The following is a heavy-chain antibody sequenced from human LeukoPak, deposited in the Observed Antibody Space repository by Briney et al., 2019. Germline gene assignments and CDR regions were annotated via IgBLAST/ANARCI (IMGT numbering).Heavy chain of an antibody. CDR2: INHSGST. CDR1: GGSFSGYY. J-gene: IGHJ4*02. D-gene: IGHD6-6*01. Sequence: SETLSLTCAVYGGSFSGYYWSWIRQPPGKGLEWIGEINHSGSTNYKPSLKSRVTISVDTSKNQFSLKLSSVTAADTAVYYCARGGGQLELDYWGQGTLVAVSS. CDR3: ARGGGQLELDY. V-gene: IGHV4-34*01.